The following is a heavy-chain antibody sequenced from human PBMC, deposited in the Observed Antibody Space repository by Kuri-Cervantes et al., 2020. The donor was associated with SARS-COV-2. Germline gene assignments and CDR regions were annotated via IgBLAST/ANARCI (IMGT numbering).Heavy chain of an antibody. CDR3: ARDRELGL. CDR2: IIPIFGTA. CDR1: GGTFSSDA. V-gene: IGHV1-69*05. D-gene: IGHD7-27*01. Sequence: AVHDSCKASGGTFSSDAISWVRQAPGQGLEWMGGIIPIFGTANYAQKFQGRVTITTDESTSTAYMELSSLRSEDTAVYYCARDRELGLWGQGTLVTVSS. J-gene: IGHJ4*02.